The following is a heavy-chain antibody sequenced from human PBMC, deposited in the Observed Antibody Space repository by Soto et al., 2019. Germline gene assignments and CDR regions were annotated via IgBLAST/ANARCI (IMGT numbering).Heavy chain of an antibody. CDR3: ARKRGYSYGYLDRYYMDV. V-gene: IGHV1-18*01. Sequence: ASVKVSCTASGYTFTIYGISWVRQAPGQGLEWMGWISAYNGNTNYAQKLQGRVTMTTDTSTSTAYMELRSLRSDDTAVYYCARKRGYSYGYLDRYYMDVWGKGTTVTVS. D-gene: IGHD5-18*01. J-gene: IGHJ6*03. CDR2: ISAYNGNT. CDR1: GYTFTIYG.